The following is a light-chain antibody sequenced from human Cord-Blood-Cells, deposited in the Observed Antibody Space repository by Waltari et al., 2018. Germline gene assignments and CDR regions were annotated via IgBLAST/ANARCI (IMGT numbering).Light chain of an antibody. CDR3: SSYTSSSTPVV. Sequence: QSALTHPASVSGSPGQSLTIPCSGTTSDVGGYNYFSRYQQHPGKAPKLMIYDVSNRPSGVSNRFSGSKSGNTASLTISGLQAEDEADYYCSSYTSSSTPVVFGGGTKLTVL. J-gene: IGLJ2*01. CDR2: DVS. CDR1: TSDVGGYNY. V-gene: IGLV2-14*01.